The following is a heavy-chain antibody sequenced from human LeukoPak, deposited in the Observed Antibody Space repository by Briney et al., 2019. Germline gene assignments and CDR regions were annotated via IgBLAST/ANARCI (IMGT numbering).Heavy chain of an antibody. CDR1: GYTFTSYA. CDR2: INAGNGNT. Sequence: ASVKVSCKASGYTFTSYAMHWVRQAPGQRLQWMGWINAGNGNTEYSQKFQGRVTITRDTSASTAYMELSSLRSEDTAVYYCARDFYDSSGYYYPNWFDPWGQGTLVTVSS. D-gene: IGHD3-22*01. V-gene: IGHV1-3*01. CDR3: ARDFYDSSGYYYPNWFDP. J-gene: IGHJ5*02.